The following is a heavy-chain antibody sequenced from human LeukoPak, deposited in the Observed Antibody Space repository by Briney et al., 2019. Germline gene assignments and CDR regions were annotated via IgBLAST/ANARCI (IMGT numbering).Heavy chain of an antibody. D-gene: IGHD3-22*01. V-gene: IGHV3-33*06. CDR1: GFTYSSYG. CDR2: IWYDGSNK. Sequence: GGSLRLSCAASGFTYSSYGMHWVRQAPGKGLEWVAVIWYDGSNKYYADSVKGRFTISRDNSKNTLYLQMNSLRAEDTAVYYCAKGGYYYDSSGFDYWGQGTLVTVSS. J-gene: IGHJ4*02. CDR3: AKGGYYYDSSGFDY.